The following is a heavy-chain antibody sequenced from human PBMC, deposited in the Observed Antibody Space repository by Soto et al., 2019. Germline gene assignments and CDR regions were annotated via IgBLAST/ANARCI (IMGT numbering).Heavy chain of an antibody. V-gene: IGHV4-34*01. J-gene: IGHJ6*02. CDR2: INHSGST. Sequence: QVQLQQWGAGLLKPSETLSLTCAVYGGSFSGYYWSWIRQPPGKGLEWIGEINHSGSTNYNPSLKSRVTISVDTAKNQFSLKLSSVTAAYTAVYYCARDRLVLGYYYYGMDVWGQGTTVTVSS. D-gene: IGHD6-19*01. CDR3: ARDRLVLGYYYYGMDV. CDR1: GGSFSGYY.